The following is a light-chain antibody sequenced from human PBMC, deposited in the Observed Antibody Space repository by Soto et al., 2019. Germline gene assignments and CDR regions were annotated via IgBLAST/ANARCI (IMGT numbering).Light chain of an antibody. CDR3: QQYNGPPLT. CDR1: QVIDNF. J-gene: IGKJ4*01. CDR2: AAS. V-gene: IGKV1-27*01. Sequence: DFQMTQSPSSLSASVGDSVTFTCRARQVIDNFLAWYQQKPGKVPKLLIYAASTLQSGVPSRFSGSQSGTDFTLTIRSLKTEDVGTYYCQQYNGPPLTFGGGTKVEIK.